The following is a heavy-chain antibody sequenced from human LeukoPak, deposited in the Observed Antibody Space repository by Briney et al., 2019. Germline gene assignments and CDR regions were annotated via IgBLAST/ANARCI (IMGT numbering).Heavy chain of an antibody. Sequence: GGSLRLSCAASGITVNTYAMHWVRQAPGKGLEWVAVISYDGSNKNYVDSVKGRFTTYRDYSKNTVYLQMNSLRAEDTAVYYCARDLTDSTGVTGGWFDPWGQGTLVTVSS. V-gene: IGHV3-30*03. D-gene: IGHD1-1*01. CDR1: GITVNTYA. CDR2: ISYDGSNK. CDR3: ARDLTDSTGVTGGWFDP. J-gene: IGHJ5*02.